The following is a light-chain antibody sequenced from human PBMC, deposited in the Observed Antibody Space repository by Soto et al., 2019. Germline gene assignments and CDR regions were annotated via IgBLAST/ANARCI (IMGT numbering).Light chain of an antibody. CDR3: QQYNNFWT. CDR2: GAS. Sequence: EIVMTQSPATLSVSPGERATLSCRASQSVSSNLAWYQQKPGQAPRLLIYGASTRATGIPARFSGSGSGTEFTLTISSLHSEDCAVYYCQQYNNFWTFGQGTKVEIK. CDR1: QSVSSN. V-gene: IGKV3-15*01. J-gene: IGKJ1*01.